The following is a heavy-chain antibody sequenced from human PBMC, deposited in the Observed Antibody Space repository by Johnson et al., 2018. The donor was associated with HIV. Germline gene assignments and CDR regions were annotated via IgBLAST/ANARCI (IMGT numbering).Heavy chain of an antibody. CDR3: ASQPGDAFDI. CDR2: ISYDGSNK. V-gene: IGHV3-30*03. Sequence: VQLVESGGGVVQPGRSLRLSCAASEFTFSTYGMHWVRQAPGKGLAWVAVISYDGSNKYYADSVKVRFTISRDNSKNTLYLQMNSLRAEDTAVYYCASQPGDAFDIWGQGTMVTVSS. J-gene: IGHJ3*02. CDR1: EFTFSTYG.